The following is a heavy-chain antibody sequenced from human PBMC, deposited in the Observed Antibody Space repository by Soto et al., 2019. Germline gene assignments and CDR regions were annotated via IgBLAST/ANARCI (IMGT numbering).Heavy chain of an antibody. Sequence: GALRLSCAASGFTFSNAWMSLVRQAPGEGLEWVGRIKSKTDGGTTDYAAPVKGGFTISRDESKNTLYLQVNSLKTEDTAVYYCTTGSAVLLWFGEFGDAFDIWGQGTMVTVS. D-gene: IGHD3-10*01. V-gene: IGHV3-15*01. CDR3: TTGSAVLLWFGEFGDAFDI. CDR1: GFTFSNAW. J-gene: IGHJ3*02. CDR2: IKSKTDGGTT.